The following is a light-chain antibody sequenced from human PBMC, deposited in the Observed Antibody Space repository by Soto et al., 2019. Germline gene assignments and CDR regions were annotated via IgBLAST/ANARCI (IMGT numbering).Light chain of an antibody. J-gene: IGKJ1*01. V-gene: IGKV3-20*01. CDR2: GAS. CDR3: QQYAIPPST. Sequence: SAGALSLSQGERSTLSCRASQIVSRNCLAWYHQKPGQAPRLLIDGASSRATGLPDRFSGSGSGTDFTLTIIRLEPEDFAVYYCQQYAIPPSTFGQGTMVDIK. CDR1: QIVSRNC.